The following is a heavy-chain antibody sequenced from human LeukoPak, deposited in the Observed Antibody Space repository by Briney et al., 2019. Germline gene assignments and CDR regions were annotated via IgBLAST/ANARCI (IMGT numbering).Heavy chain of an antibody. CDR1: GFTFSSYA. V-gene: IGHV3-23*01. CDR3: AKDVLLWFGEGNYFDY. CDR2: ISGSGGST. J-gene: IGHJ4*02. Sequence: GGSQRLSCAASGFTFSSYAMSWVRQAPGKGLEWVSAISGSGGSTYYADSVKGRFTISRDNSKNTLYLQMNSLRAEDTAVYYCAKDVLLWFGEGNYFDYWGQGTLVTVSS. D-gene: IGHD3-10*01.